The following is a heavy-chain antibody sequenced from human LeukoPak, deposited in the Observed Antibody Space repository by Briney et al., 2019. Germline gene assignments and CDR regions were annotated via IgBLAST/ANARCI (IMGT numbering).Heavy chain of an antibody. J-gene: IGHJ4*02. V-gene: IGHV3-30-3*01. CDR1: GFTFSTFV. Sequence: GRSLRLSCAASGFTFSTFVMHWVRQAPGKGLDRVALMSPDGNKKYYADSVKGRFTISRDNSKNTVDLQLNSLRAEDTAVYYCARDLIGRYTFDYCGQGTLVTVSS. CDR3: ARDLIGRYTFDY. CDR2: MSPDGNKK. D-gene: IGHD3-10*01.